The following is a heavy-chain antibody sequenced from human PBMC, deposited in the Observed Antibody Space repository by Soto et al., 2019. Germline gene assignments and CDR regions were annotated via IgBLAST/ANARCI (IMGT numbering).Heavy chain of an antibody. J-gene: IGHJ4*02. CDR2: IFVSSTTI. D-gene: IGHD3-9*01. V-gene: IGHV3-48*04. Sequence: EVQLVESGGGLVQPGGSVRLSCVASGFSFSSYSMVWVRQAPGKGLEWIAYIFVSSTTIHYADSVKGRFTVSRDNTQNSLFLLMNSLRAEDTAIYYCARDKDWAFDYWGQGTQVIVSS. CDR1: GFSFSSYS. CDR3: ARDKDWAFDY.